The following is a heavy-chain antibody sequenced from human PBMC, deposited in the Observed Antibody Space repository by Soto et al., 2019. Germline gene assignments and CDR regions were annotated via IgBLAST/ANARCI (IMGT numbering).Heavy chain of an antibody. CDR2: VTNDGSRT. CDR3: ARVFHDNGANYYDY. J-gene: IGHJ4*02. V-gene: IGHV3-64*02. Sequence: GGSLRLSCAASGFTFSLYGMHWVRQAPGKGLEYVSAVTNDGSRTFYADSVRDRFTISRDNSKNMLYLQMGSLRAEDMAVYYCARVFHDNGANYYDYWGQGALVTVSS. D-gene: IGHD3-22*01. CDR1: GFTFSLYG.